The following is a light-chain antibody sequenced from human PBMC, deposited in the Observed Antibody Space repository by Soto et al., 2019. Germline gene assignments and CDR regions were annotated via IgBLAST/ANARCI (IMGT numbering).Light chain of an antibody. CDR1: QSISSY. Sequence: DIQMTQSPSSLSASVGDRVTITCRASQSISSYLNWYQQKPGKAPRLLIYAASSLQSGVSSRFSGSGSGTDFTLTISNLQPEDFAIYYCQQSYTNPYIFGQGTKLEIK. CDR2: AAS. J-gene: IGKJ2*01. V-gene: IGKV1-39*01. CDR3: QQSYTNPYI.